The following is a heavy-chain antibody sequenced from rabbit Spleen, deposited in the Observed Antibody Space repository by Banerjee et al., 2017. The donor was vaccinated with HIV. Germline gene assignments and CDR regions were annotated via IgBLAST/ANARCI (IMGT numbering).Heavy chain of an antibody. D-gene: IGHD8-1*01. CDR1: GVSLNDKDV. J-gene: IGHJ6*01. V-gene: IGHV1S40*01. CDR3: ARDTGSSFSSYGMDL. CDR2: VNTATGKP. Sequence: QSLEESGGGLVKPEGSLTLTCKASGVSLNDKDVMCWVRQAPGKGLEWIACVNTATGKPVYATWAKGRFTISTTSSTTVTLQMPSLTAADTATYFCARDTGSSFSSYGMDLWGPGTLVTVS.